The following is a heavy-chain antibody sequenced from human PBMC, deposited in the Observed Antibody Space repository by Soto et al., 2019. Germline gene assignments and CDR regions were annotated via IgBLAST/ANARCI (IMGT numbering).Heavy chain of an antibody. D-gene: IGHD3-3*01. J-gene: IGHJ3*02. CDR3: ARGGGVGVAGSAAFDM. Sequence: QLHLVQSGAVVKKPGASVTVSCSASGYPVTAYYMHWVRQAPGRGLEWMGGINPATGAAKYTQTFPGRVTMARDTSTSTVFLELVGLTSEATAVFYWARGGGVGVAGSAAFDMWGQGTLVTVSS. CDR1: GYPVTAYY. CDR2: INPATGAA. V-gene: IGHV1-2*02.